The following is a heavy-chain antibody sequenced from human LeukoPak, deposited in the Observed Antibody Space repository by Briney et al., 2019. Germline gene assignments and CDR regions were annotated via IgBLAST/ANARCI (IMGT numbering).Heavy chain of an antibody. CDR2: SIPIFGTA. CDR3: ARAYDSSGEIDY. V-gene: IGHV1-69*05. J-gene: IGHJ4*02. D-gene: IGHD3-22*01. Sequence: SLRASCKACVGTVSRYAIGWVPETPRQGVSWRGGSIPIFGTANYAQKFQGRVTITTHESTSTPYMELSSLRPEDTAVYYCARAYDSSGEIDYWSQGTLVTVSS. CDR1: VGTVSRYA.